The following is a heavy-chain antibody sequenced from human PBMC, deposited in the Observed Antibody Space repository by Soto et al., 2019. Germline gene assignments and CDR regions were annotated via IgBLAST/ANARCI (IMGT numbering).Heavy chain of an antibody. D-gene: IGHD3-16*02. CDR1: GGSISSSNW. V-gene: IGHV4-4*02. Sequence: QVQLQESGPGLVKPSGTLSLTCAVSGGSISSSNWWSWVRQPPGKGLEWIGEIYHSGSPNYNPSLKSRVTMSVDKSKNQLSLKLSSVTAADTAVYYCARGAGSYRSFDYWGQGTLVTVSS. CDR2: IYHSGSP. CDR3: ARGAGSYRSFDY. J-gene: IGHJ4*02.